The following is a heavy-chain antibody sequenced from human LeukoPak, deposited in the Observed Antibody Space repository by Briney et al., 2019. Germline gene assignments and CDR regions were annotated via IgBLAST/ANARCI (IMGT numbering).Heavy chain of an antibody. CDR1: GGSFSDYY. CDR3: ARSPAGAYSDFGLTVYYCYMDV. CDR2: INQSGST. V-gene: IGHV4-34*01. D-gene: IGHD3-3*01. J-gene: IGHJ6*03. Sequence: SETLALPRAVYGGSFSDYYWSWIRQPPGKGLEWIGEINQSGSTNYNPSLESRVTISLDASTNQFSLKVSSVTAADTAVYYCARSPAGAYSDFGLTVYYCYMDVWGKGTAVTVSS.